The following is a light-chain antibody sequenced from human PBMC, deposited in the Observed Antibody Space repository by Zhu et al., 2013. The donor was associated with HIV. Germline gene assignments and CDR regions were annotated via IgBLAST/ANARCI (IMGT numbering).Light chain of an antibody. CDR2: DAS. V-gene: IGKV3D-15*01. Sequence: EIVMTQSPATLSVSPGERATLSCRASQSVSTNLAWYQQKPGQAPRLLIYDASNRATGIPARFSGSGSGTDFTLTISSLQPEDVATYYCQKYNSAPRTFGQGTKVEIK. CDR3: QKYNSAPRT. CDR1: QSVSTN. J-gene: IGKJ1*01.